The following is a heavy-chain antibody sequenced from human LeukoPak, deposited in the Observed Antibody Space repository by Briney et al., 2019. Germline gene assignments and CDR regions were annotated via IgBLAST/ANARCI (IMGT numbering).Heavy chain of an antibody. Sequence: GASVKVSCKASGYTFTGYYMHWVRQAPGQGLEWMGWINPNSGGTNYAQKFQGRVTMTRDTSISTAYMELSRLRSDDTAVYYCAKASRRAEGIQLWPTLGYWGQGTLVTVSS. D-gene: IGHD5-18*01. CDR3: AKASRRAEGIQLWPTLGY. J-gene: IGHJ4*02. V-gene: IGHV1-2*02. CDR2: INPNSGGT. CDR1: GYTFTGYY.